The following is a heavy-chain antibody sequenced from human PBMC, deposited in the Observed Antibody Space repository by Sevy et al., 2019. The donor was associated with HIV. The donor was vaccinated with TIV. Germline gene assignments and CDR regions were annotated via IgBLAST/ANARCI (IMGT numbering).Heavy chain of an antibody. D-gene: IGHD5-12*01. CDR1: GFTFSSYD. Sequence: GGSLRLSCAASGFTFSSYDMHWVRQATGKGLEWVSAIGTAGDTYYPGSVKGRFTTSRENAKNSLYLQMNSLRAGDTAVYYCARVGYAYGMDVWGQGTTVTVSS. J-gene: IGHJ6*02. CDR3: ARVGYAYGMDV. V-gene: IGHV3-13*01. CDR2: IGTAGDT.